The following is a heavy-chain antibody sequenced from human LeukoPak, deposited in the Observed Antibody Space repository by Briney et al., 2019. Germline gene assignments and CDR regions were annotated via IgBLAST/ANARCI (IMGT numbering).Heavy chain of an antibody. Sequence: PGGSLRLSRAASGFTFSNYGMSWVRQAPGKGLEWVAGISDSGGRTNYADSVKGRFTVSRDNPKNTLYLQMNSLRAEDTAVYFCAKRGVVIRVILVGFHKEAYYFDSWGQGALVTVSS. J-gene: IGHJ4*02. D-gene: IGHD3-22*01. CDR1: GFTFSNYG. CDR3: AKRGVVIRVILVGFHKEAYYFDS. V-gene: IGHV3-23*01. CDR2: ISDSGGRT.